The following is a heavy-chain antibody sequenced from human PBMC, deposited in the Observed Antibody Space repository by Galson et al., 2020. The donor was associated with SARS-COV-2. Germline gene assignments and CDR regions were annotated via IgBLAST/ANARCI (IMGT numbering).Heavy chain of an antibody. CDR1: GFTFSSYG. D-gene: IGHD3-10*01. J-gene: IGHJ4*02. CDR3: ASPNQMYYYGSGSLDY. Sequence: QASETLSLTCAASGFTFSSYGMHWVRQAPGKGLEWVAVISYDGSNKYYADSVKGRFTISRDNSKNTLYLQMNSLRAEDTAVYYCASPNQMYYYGSGSLDYWGQGTLVTVSS. V-gene: IGHV3-30*03. CDR2: ISYDGSNK.